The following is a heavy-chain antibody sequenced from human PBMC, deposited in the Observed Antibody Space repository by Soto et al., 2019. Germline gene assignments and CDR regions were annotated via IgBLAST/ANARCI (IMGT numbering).Heavy chain of an antibody. Sequence: QVQLVQSGAEVKKPGSSVKVSCKASGGTFSSYAISWVRQAPGQGLEWMGGIIPIFGTANYAQKFQGRGTITADESTSKAYMELSSLRTEDTAVYYCARGGYYDYVWGSYRYNDWFDPWGQGTLVTVSS. J-gene: IGHJ5*02. CDR3: ARGGYYDYVWGSYRYNDWFDP. D-gene: IGHD3-16*02. CDR1: GGTFSSYA. V-gene: IGHV1-69*01. CDR2: IIPIFGTA.